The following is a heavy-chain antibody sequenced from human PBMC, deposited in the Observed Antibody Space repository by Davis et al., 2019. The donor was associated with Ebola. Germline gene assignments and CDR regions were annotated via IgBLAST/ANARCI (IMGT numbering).Heavy chain of an antibody. J-gene: IGHJ4*02. CDR2: ISYDGSNK. D-gene: IGHD6-13*01. CDR1: GFTFSSYG. CDR3: AKVRLYSSSWYYLDY. Sequence: PGGSLRLSCAASGFTFSSYGMHWVRQAPGKGLEWVAVISYDGSNKYYADSVKGRFTISRDNSKNTLYLQMNSLRAEDTAVYYCAKVRLYSSSWYYLDYWGQGTLVTVSS. V-gene: IGHV3-30*18.